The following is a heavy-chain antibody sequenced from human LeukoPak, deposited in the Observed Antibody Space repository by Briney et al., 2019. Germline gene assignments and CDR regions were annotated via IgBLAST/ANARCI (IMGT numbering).Heavy chain of an antibody. V-gene: IGHV1-18*01. D-gene: IGHD2-15*01. CDR3: ARGTVVAATRTLGDY. Sequence: ASVKVSCKASGYTFTSYGISWVRQAPGQGLERMGWISAYNGNTNYAQKLQGRVTMTTDTSTSTAYMELRSLRSDDTAVYYCARGTVVAATRTLGDYWGQGTLVTVSS. CDR2: ISAYNGNT. J-gene: IGHJ4*02. CDR1: GYTFTSYG.